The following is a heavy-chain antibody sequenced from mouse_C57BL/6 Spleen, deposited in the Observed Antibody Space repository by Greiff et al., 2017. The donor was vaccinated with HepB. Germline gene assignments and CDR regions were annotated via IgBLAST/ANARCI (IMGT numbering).Heavy chain of an antibody. V-gene: IGHV1-50*01. J-gene: IGHJ3*01. D-gene: IGHD2-3*01. CDR2: IDPSDSYT. CDR1: GYTFTSYW. Sequence: QVQLQQPGAELVKPGASVKLSCKASGYTFTSYWMQWVKQRPGQGLEWIGEIDPSDSYTNYNQKFKGKATLTVDTSSSTAYMQLSSLTSEDSAVYYCARGEFYDGYSGAYWGQGTLVTVS. CDR3: ARGEFYDGYSGAY.